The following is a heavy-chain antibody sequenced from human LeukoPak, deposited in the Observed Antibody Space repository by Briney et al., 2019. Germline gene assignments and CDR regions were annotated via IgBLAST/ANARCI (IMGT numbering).Heavy chain of an antibody. D-gene: IGHD5-12*01. CDR3: AGDYIGYEATFDI. CDR2: IYYSGST. Sequence: SETLSLTCTVSGGSISNTYWSWIRQPPGQGLEWIGYIYYSGSTSYNPSLKRRVTISLDTSKNQFSPKLSSVTAADTAVYYCAGDYIGYEATFDIWGQGTMVTVSS. CDR1: GGSISNTY. V-gene: IGHV4-59*01. J-gene: IGHJ3*02.